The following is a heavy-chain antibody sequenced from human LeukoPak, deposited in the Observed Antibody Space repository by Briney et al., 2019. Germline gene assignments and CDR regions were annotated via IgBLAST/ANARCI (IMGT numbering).Heavy chain of an antibody. CDR2: IRYDGSNK. V-gene: IGHV3-30*02. D-gene: IGHD3-10*01. CDR3: AKDIGFGEEGWFDP. CDR1: GFTFNNYL. J-gene: IGHJ5*02. Sequence: PGGSLRLSCAASGFTFNNYLMHWVRQAPGKGLEWVAFIRYDGSNKYYADSVKGPFTISRDNSKNTLYLQMNSLRAEDTAVYYCAKDIGFGEEGWFDPWGQGTLVTVSS.